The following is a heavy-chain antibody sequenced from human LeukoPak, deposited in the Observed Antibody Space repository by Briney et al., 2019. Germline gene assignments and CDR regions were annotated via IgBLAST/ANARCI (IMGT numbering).Heavy chain of an antibody. Sequence: SVKVSCKASGGTFSSYAISWVRQAPGQGLEWMGGIIPIFGTANYAQKFQGRVTITADESTSTAYMELRSLRSEDTAVYYCATENYDFWSGYGTYYMDVWGKGTTVTVSS. D-gene: IGHD3-3*01. CDR3: ATENYDFWSGYGTYYMDV. CDR1: GGTFSSYA. V-gene: IGHV1-69*13. CDR2: IIPIFGTA. J-gene: IGHJ6*03.